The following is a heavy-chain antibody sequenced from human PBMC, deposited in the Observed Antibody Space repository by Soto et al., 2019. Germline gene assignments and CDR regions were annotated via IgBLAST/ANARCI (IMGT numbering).Heavy chain of an antibody. V-gene: IGHV4-59*01. CDR1: GGSIRSYY. CDR2: IYYSGST. J-gene: IGHJ5*02. Sequence: PSETLSLTCTVSGGSIRSYYWNWIRQPPGKGLEWIGYIYYSGSTYYNPSLKSRVTISVDTSKNQFSLKLSSVTAADTAVYYCARDIPGNDNWFDPWGQGTLVTAPQ. CDR3: ARDIPGNDNWFDP. D-gene: IGHD1-1*01.